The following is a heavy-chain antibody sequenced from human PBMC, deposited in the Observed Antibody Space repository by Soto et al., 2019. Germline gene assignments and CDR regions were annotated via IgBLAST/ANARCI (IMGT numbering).Heavy chain of an antibody. J-gene: IGHJ4*02. CDR3: ARDPGGRYDY. V-gene: IGHV4-59*01. D-gene: IGHD2-15*01. CDR1: GDSISSYY. Sequence: SETLSLTCTVSGDSISSYYWSWIRQPPGKGLEWIGYIYYSGSTNYNPSLKSRVTISVDTSKNQFSLKLGSVTAADTAVYYCARDPGGRYDYWGQGTLVTVS. CDR2: IYYSGST.